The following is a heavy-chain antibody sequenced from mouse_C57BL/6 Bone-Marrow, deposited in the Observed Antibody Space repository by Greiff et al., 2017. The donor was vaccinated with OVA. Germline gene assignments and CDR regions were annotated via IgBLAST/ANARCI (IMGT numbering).Heavy chain of an antibody. D-gene: IGHD1-1*01. CDR2: ISSGGSYT. CDR3: ARHHYYGSSYGY. Sequence: EVKLMESGGDLVKPGGSLKLSCAASGFTFSSYGMSWVRQTPDKRLEWVATISSGGSYTYYPDSLKGRFTISRYNAKNTLYPQLSHLKSEKTAMYYCARHHYYGSSYGYWGQGTTLTVTS. V-gene: IGHV5-6*01. J-gene: IGHJ2*01. CDR1: GFTFSSYG.